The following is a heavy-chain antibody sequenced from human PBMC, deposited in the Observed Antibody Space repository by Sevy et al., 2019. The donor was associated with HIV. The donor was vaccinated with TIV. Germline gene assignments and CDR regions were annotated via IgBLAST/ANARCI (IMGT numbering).Heavy chain of an antibody. Sequence: GSLRLSCAASGFTFSSYGMHWVRQAPGKGLEWVAVIWYDGSNKYYADSVKGRFTISRDNSKNTLYLQMNSLRAEDTAVYYCARDLGYSYGYCFDYWGQGTLVPSPQ. D-gene: IGHD5-18*01. CDR1: GFTFSSYG. CDR3: ARDLGYSYGYCFDY. CDR2: IWYDGSNK. J-gene: IGHJ4*02. V-gene: IGHV3-33*01.